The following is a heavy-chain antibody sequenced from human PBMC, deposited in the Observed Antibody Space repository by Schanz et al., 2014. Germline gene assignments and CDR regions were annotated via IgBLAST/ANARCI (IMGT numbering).Heavy chain of an antibody. J-gene: IGHJ3*01. CDR2: LSWNRRSV. CDR3: VKDTNGGDSGNYHAFDV. D-gene: IGHD4-17*01. V-gene: IGHV3-9*01. Sequence: EVQLVESGGGLLQPGGSLRLSCAASGLTFSNHAMSWVRQAPGKGLEWVAGLSWNRRSVGYADSVKGRFTISRDNANNTLDLQMKSLRPEDTALYYCVKDTNGGDSGNYHAFDVWGQGTRVTVSS. CDR1: GLTFSNHA.